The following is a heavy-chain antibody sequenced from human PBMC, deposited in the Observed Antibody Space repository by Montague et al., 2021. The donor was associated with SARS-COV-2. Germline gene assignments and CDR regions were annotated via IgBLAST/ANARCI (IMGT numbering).Heavy chain of an antibody. CDR2: MNYSGST. CDR3: ARDFDY. V-gene: IGHV4-59*13. CDR1: GGSISSYY. Sequence: SETLSLTCTVSGGSISSYYWSWIRQPPGKGLEWIGYMNYSGSTNYNPSLKSRVTLSVDTSKNQFSLKLSSVTAADTAAFYCARDFDYWGQGTLVTVSS. J-gene: IGHJ4*02.